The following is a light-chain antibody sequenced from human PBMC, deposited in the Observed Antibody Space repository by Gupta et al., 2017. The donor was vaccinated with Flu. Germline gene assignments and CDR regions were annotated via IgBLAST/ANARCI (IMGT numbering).Light chain of an antibody. CDR1: STDIGAYDY. V-gene: IGLV2-14*03. CDR3: GSYSTSTSLL. Sequence: QSALTQPDSVSGSPRQSITISCTGTSTDIGAYDYVSWYQQYSGKAPNLIIYDVNKRPAGVATRFSGSKSGNTASLTISGHQKEDAADYYCGSYSTSTSLLFGGGTKLTVL. J-gene: IGLJ2*01. CDR2: DVN.